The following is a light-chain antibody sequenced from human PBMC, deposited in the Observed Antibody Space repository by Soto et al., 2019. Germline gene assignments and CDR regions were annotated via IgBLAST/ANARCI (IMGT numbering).Light chain of an antibody. CDR1: QSLVHSDGNTY. CDR2: KVS. Sequence: DVVMTQSPLSLLVTLGQPASISCRSSQSLVHSDGNTYFNWFQQRPGQSPWHLIYKVSKRDAGIPDRFSGSGSGTDFTLKISSVESEDVGVDYCMQAMHWALTFGGGTKVEIK. CDR3: MQAMHWALT. J-gene: IGKJ4*01. V-gene: IGKV2-30*02.